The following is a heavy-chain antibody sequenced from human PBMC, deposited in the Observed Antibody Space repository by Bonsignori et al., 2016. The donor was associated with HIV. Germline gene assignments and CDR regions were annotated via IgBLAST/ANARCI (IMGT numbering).Heavy chain of an antibody. V-gene: IGHV4-59*11. CDR1: GGSISSHY. CDR3: ARDQGLMRLKGAFDI. J-gene: IGHJ3*02. D-gene: IGHD2-8*01. Sequence: QLQLQDSGPGLVKPSETLSLKCTVSGGSISSHYWSWIRQPPGRGLEWIGYMYYSGSTNYNPSLKSRVSISVDTSENQFSLKLTSVTAADTAVYYCARDQGLMRLKGAFDIWGQGTMVTGLF. CDR2: MYYSGST.